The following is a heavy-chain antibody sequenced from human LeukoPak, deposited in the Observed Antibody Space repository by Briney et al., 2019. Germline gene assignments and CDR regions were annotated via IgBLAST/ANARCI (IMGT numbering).Heavy chain of an antibody. Sequence: ASVKVSCKASGYTFTGYYMHWVRQAPGQGLEWMGWINPNSGGTNYAQKFQGWVTMTRDTSISTAYMELSRLRSDDTAVYYCARDYGCSGYYLGMDVWGQGTTVTVSS. CDR2: INPNSGGT. CDR1: GYTFTGYY. D-gene: IGHD3-22*01. V-gene: IGHV1-2*04. J-gene: IGHJ6*02. CDR3: ARDYGCSGYYLGMDV.